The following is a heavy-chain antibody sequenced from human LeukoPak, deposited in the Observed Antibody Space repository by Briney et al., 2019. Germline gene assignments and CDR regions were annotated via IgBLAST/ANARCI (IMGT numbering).Heavy chain of an antibody. J-gene: IGHJ3*02. Sequence: PGGSLRLSCAVSGFTFSSYAMSWVRQAPGKGLEWVSGISGSGGTTHYADSVKGRFTISRDNSKNTMYLQMNSLRAEDTAVYFCIKVIMFAFDIWGQGTMVTVSS. CDR3: IKVIMFAFDI. CDR1: GFTFSSYA. V-gene: IGHV3-23*01. D-gene: IGHD3-10*02. CDR2: ISGSGGTT.